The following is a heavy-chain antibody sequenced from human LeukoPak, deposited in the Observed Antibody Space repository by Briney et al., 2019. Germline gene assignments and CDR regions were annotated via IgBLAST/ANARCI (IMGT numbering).Heavy chain of an antibody. CDR3: ARDKQWLVTPYYFDY. D-gene: IGHD6-19*01. CDR1: GYTFTSYG. J-gene: IGHJ4*02. V-gene: IGHV1-18*01. Sequence: ASVKVSCKASGYTFTSYGISWVRQAPGQGLEWMGWISAYNGNTNYAQKLQGRVIMTTDTSTSTAYMELRSPRSDDTAVYYCARDKQWLVTPYYFDYWGQGTLVTVSS. CDR2: ISAYNGNT.